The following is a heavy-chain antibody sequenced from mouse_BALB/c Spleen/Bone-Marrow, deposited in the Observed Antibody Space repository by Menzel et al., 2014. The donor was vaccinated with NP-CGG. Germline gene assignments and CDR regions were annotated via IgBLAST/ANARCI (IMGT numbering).Heavy chain of an antibody. CDR3: ASPIYYDYPLFAY. CDR1: GFSLTSYG. D-gene: IGHD2-4*01. J-gene: IGHJ3*01. Sequence: VQVVESGPGLVAPSQSLSIACTVSGFSLTSYGVHWVRQPPGKGLEWLGVTWAGGSTNYNSALMSRLSISKDNSKSQVFLKMNSLQTDDTAMYYCASPIYYDYPLFAYWGQGTLVTVSA. V-gene: IGHV2-9*02. CDR2: TWAGGST.